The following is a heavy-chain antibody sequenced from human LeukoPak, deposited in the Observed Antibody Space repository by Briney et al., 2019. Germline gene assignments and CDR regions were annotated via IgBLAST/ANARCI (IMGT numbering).Heavy chain of an antibody. D-gene: IGHD6-13*01. Sequence: PGGSLRLSCAASGFTFSSYGMHWVRQAPGKGLEWVAVISYDGSNKYYADSVKGRFTISRDNSKNMLYLQMNSLRTEDTAVYYCAKRGTSSWSSIDYWGQGTLVTVSS. J-gene: IGHJ4*02. V-gene: IGHV3-30*18. CDR2: ISYDGSNK. CDR1: GFTFSSYG. CDR3: AKRGTSSWSSIDY.